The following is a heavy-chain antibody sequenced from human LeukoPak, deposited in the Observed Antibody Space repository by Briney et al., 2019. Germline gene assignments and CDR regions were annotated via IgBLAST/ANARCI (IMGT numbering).Heavy chain of an antibody. V-gene: IGHV1-18*04. CDR3: ARGLLWFGELLNFDY. D-gene: IGHD3-10*01. J-gene: IGHJ4*02. CDR2: ISGYDGNT. Sequence: ASVKVSFKSSGYTFTSYYMHWVRQAPGQGLEWMGCISGYDGNTKYAQKLQGRVTMTTDTSTSTDYMELRSLRSDDTAVYYCARGLLWFGELLNFDYWGQGTLVTVSS. CDR1: GYTFTSYY.